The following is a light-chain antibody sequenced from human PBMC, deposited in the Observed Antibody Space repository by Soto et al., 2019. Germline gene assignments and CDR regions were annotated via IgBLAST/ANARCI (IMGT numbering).Light chain of an antibody. CDR2: GAS. J-gene: IGKJ4*01. CDR3: QQYGSSLEVT. CDR1: QSVSSSY. V-gene: IGKV3-20*01. Sequence: IVLTQPPCTLSLSQGERATLSCRPSQSVSSSYLAWYQQKPGQAPRLLIYGASSRATGIPDRFSGSGSGTDFTLTISRLEPEDFAVYYCQQYGSSLEVTFGGGTKVDIK.